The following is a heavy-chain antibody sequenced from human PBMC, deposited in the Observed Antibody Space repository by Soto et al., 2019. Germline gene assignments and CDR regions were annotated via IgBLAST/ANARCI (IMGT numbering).Heavy chain of an antibody. V-gene: IGHV4-39*01. CDR3: ARQGRIPGRPWYFDY. D-gene: IGHD6-6*01. Sequence: SETLSLTCTVSGGSISNSDYFWGWIRQSPGKGLEWIGTIYYTGNTYYNPSLKSRVTISVDTSKNQFSLRLSSVTAADTAVYYCARQGRIPGRPWYFDYWGQGTLVTVSS. J-gene: IGHJ4*02. CDR1: GGSISNSDYF. CDR2: IYYTGNT.